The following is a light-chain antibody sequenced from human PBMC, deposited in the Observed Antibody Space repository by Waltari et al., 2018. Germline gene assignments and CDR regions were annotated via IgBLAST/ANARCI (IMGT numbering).Light chain of an antibody. Sequence: EIVMTQSPATLSLSAGDRAALSCTASQSIGKNVAWYQQRPGQGLSLLLYAASTRATGVPSRFSGSGSGTEFSHAISSLQSDDFGVYYCHQYNDRPWTFGQGTRVEF. CDR1: QSIGKN. V-gene: IGKV3-15*01. CDR3: HQYNDRPWT. CDR2: AAS. J-gene: IGKJ1*01.